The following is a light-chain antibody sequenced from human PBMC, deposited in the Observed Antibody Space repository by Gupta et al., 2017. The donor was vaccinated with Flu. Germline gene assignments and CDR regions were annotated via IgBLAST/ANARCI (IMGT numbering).Light chain of an antibody. CDR1: SSNIGSNY. Sequence: QSVLPQPPSASGTPGPRVTLSCAGSSSNIGSNYVYWYQQLPVTAPKLLIYRNNQRRSGVPDRFSGSKSGTSASLAISGLRAEDEADYYCAAWDDSLSGWVFGGRTKLTVL. J-gene: IGLJ3*02. CDR2: RNN. CDR3: AAWDDSLSGWV. V-gene: IGLV1-47*01.